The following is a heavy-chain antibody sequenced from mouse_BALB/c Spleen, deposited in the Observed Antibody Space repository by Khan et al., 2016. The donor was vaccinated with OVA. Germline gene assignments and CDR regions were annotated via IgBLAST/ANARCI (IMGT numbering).Heavy chain of an antibody. CDR3: TRFFSYGSSFSY. Sequence: VQLKESGPDLVKPSQSLSLTCTVTGYSITSGYSWHWIRQFPGNKLEWMGYIHYSGGTDYNPSLKSRISITRNTSKNQFFLQWNSVTAEDTATYFCTRFFSYGSSFSYWGQGTLVTVSA. D-gene: IGHD1-1*01. CDR2: IHYSGGT. J-gene: IGHJ3*01. CDR1: GYSITSGYS. V-gene: IGHV3-1*02.